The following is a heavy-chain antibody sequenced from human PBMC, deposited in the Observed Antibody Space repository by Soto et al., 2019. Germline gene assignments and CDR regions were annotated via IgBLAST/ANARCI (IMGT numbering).Heavy chain of an antibody. V-gene: IGHV1-69*02. Sequence: QVQLVQSGAEVKKPGSSVKVSCKASGGTFSSYTISWVRQAPGQGLEWLGRIIPILGIANYAQKFQGRVTITAYKSTSTAYMDLSSLRSEDTAVYYCAMAYCSSTSCYRDYWGQGTLVTVSS. CDR1: GGTFSSYT. D-gene: IGHD2-2*02. J-gene: IGHJ4*02. CDR3: AMAYCSSTSCYRDY. CDR2: IIPILGIA.